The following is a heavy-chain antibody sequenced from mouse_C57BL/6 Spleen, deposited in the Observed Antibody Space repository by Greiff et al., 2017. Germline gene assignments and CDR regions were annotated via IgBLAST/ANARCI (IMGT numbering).Heavy chain of an antibody. V-gene: IGHV1-15*01. J-gene: IGHJ4*01. D-gene: IGHD1-1*01. Sequence: QVHVKQSGAELVRPGASVTLSCKASGYTFTDYEMHWVKQTPVHGLEWIGAIDPETGGTAYNQKFKGKAILTADKSSSTAYMELRSLTSEDSAVYYCTRDYYGSKGLYAMDYWGQGTSVTVSS. CDR1: GYTFTDYE. CDR2: IDPETGGT. CDR3: TRDYYGSKGLYAMDY.